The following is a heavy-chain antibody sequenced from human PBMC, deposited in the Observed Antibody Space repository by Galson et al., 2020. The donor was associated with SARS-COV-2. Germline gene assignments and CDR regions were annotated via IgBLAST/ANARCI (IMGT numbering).Heavy chain of an antibody. D-gene: IGHD2-15*01. CDR3: AASSVVVVGYWFVP. CDR2: FDPEDGET. Sequence: ASVKVYCKVSGYTLTELSMHWVRQAPGKGLEWMGGFDPEDGETIYAQKFQGRVTMTEDTSTDTAYMELSSLRSGETAVYYCAASSVVVVGYWFVPWGHGTLVTVSS. V-gene: IGHV1-24*01. CDR1: GYTLTELS. J-gene: IGHJ5*02.